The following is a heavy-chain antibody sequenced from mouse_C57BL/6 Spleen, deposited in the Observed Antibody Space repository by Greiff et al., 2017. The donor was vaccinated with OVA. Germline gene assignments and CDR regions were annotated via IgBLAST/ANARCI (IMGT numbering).Heavy chain of an antibody. CDR2: IDPEDGDT. CDR3: TTATAQRGFAY. D-gene: IGHD1-2*01. Sequence: EVQLQQSGAELVRPGASVKLSCTASGFNIKDYYMHWVKQRPEQGLEWIGRIDPEDGDTEYAPKFQGKATMTADTSSNTAYLHISSLTSEDTAVYYSTTATAQRGFAYWGQGTLVTVSA. V-gene: IGHV14-1*01. J-gene: IGHJ3*01. CDR1: GFNIKDYY.